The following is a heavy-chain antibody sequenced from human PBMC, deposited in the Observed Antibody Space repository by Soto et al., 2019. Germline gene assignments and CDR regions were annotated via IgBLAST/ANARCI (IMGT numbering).Heavy chain of an antibody. CDR1: GGSISSYY. V-gene: IGHV4-59*08. Sequence: SETLSLTCTVSGGSISSYYWSWIRQPPGKGLEWIGYIYYSGSTNYNPSLKSRVTISVDTSKNQFSLKLSSVTAADTAVYYCARLLHRGYSYGGFDPWGQGTLVTVSS. J-gene: IGHJ5*02. CDR3: ARLLHRGYSYGGFDP. CDR2: IYYSGST. D-gene: IGHD5-18*01.